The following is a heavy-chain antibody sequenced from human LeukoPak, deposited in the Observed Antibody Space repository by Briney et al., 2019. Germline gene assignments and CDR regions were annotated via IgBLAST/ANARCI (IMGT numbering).Heavy chain of an antibody. D-gene: IGHD5-24*01. Sequence: GASVKVSCKASGGTFSSYAISWVRQAPGQGLEWVGGIIPIFGTANYAQKFQGRVTITADGSTSTAYMELSSLRSEDTAVYYCARVALGRRWLQTSYYYGMDVWGQGTTVTVSS. CDR2: IIPIFGTA. CDR1: GGTFSSYA. J-gene: IGHJ6*02. V-gene: IGHV1-69*01. CDR3: ARVALGRRWLQTSYYYGMDV.